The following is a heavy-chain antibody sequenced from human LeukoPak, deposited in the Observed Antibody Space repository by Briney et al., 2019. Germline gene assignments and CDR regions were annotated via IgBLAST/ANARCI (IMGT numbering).Heavy chain of an antibody. D-gene: IGHD3-22*01. Sequence: ASVKVFCKASGYTFTSYGISWVRQAPGQGLEWMGWISAYNGNTNYAQKLQGRVTMTTDTSTSTAYMELRSLRSDDTAVYYCARGNRPYHYYDSSGYSDFDYWGQGTLVTVSS. CDR3: ARGNRPYHYYDSSGYSDFDY. CDR2: ISAYNGNT. J-gene: IGHJ4*02. CDR1: GYTFTSYG. V-gene: IGHV1-18*01.